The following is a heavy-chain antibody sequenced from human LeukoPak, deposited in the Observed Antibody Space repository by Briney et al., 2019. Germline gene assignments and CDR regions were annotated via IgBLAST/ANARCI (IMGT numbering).Heavy chain of an antibody. CDR1: EFSVGSNY. CDR3: AKDDAWGRFQH. J-gene: IGHJ1*01. Sequence: GGSLRLSCAASEFSVGSNYMTWVRQAAGKGLEWVSLIYSGGSTYYADSVKGRFTISRDNSKNTVYLQMNSLRAEDTAVYYCAKDDAWGRFQHWGQGTLVTVSS. D-gene: IGHD3-16*01. V-gene: IGHV3-66*01. CDR2: IYSGGST.